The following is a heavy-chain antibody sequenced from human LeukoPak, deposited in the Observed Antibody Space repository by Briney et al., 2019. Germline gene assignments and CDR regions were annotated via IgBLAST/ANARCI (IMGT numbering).Heavy chain of an antibody. V-gene: IGHV3-48*03. CDR2: ISSSGGTI. CDR1: GFTFSSYE. Sequence: GGSLRLSCAASGFTFSSYEMNWVRQAPGKGLEWVSYISSSGGTIYYADSVKGRFTISRDNAKNSLYLQMNSLRAEDTAVYYCARDSGYSYGHGGYYFDYWGQGTLVTVSS. CDR3: ARDSGYSYGHGGYYFDY. J-gene: IGHJ4*02. D-gene: IGHD5-18*01.